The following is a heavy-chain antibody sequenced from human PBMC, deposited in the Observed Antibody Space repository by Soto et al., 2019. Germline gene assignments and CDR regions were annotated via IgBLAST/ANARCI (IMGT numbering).Heavy chain of an antibody. D-gene: IGHD2-15*01. J-gene: IGHJ5*02. Sequence: LCGGSISSGGYYWSWIRQHPGKGLEWIGYIYYSGSTYYNPSLKSRVTISVDTSKNQFSLKLSSVTAADTAVYYCARGKGSVAAIWWFDPWGQGTLVTVYS. CDR3: ARGKGSVAAIWWFDP. CDR1: GGSISSGGYY. CDR2: IYYSGST. V-gene: IGHV4-31*02.